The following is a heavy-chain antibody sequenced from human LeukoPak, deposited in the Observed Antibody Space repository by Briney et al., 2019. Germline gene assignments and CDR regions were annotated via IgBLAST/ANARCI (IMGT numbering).Heavy chain of an antibody. V-gene: IGHV3-48*03. J-gene: IGHJ4*02. D-gene: IGHD3-22*01. Sequence: SGGSLRLSCAASGFTFISYEMNWVRQAPGKGLEWVSYISSSGTTIRYADSVKGRFTISRDNSKNTLYLQMNSLRAEDTAVYYCAKLRSITMIVVVTPYFDYWGQGTLVTVSS. CDR2: ISSSGTTI. CDR3: AKLRSITMIVVVTPYFDY. CDR1: GFTFISYE.